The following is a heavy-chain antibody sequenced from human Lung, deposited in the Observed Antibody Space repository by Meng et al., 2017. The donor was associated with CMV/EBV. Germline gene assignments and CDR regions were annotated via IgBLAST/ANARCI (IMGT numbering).Heavy chain of an antibody. CDR1: GYTFTAHY. D-gene: IGHD7-27*01. Sequence: ASXXVSCKASGYTFTAHYFHWVRQAPGQGLEWMGWIHPHRGDTNYAQQFQGRVTLTRDTSINTGYMELTRLTSDDTAVYYCARDNNWGPDYWGQGTLVTGSS. V-gene: IGHV1-2*02. CDR3: ARDNNWGPDY. J-gene: IGHJ4*02. CDR2: IHPHRGDT.